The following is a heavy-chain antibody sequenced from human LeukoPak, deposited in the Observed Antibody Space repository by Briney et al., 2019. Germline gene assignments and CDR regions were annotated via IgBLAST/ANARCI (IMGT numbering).Heavy chain of an antibody. CDR2: INSDGRST. D-gene: IGHD2-8*01. CDR3: ATNSNGMSN. V-gene: IGHV3-74*01. Sequence: QPGGSLRLSCVASGFTFTNYGMMWVRQAPGKGLVWVSYINSDGRSTTYADSVKGRFTISRDNAKNTLYLQMSSLRAEDTAMYYCATNSNGMSNWGQGTLVIVSS. J-gene: IGHJ4*02. CDR1: GFTFTNYG.